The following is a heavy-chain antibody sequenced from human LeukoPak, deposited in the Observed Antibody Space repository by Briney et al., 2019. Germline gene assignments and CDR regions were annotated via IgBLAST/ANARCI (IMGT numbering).Heavy chain of an antibody. CDR2: ISYDGSNK. CDR1: GFTFSSYA. J-gene: IGHJ3*02. D-gene: IGHD3-22*01. CDR3: ARGGYYDSSGPSRQASSGSLYAAFDI. Sequence: GRSLRLSCAASGFTFSSYAMHWVRQAPGKGLEWVAVISYDGSNKYYADSVKGRFTISRDNSKNTLYLQMNSLRAEDTAVYYCARGGYYDSSGPSRQASSGSLYAAFDIWGEGTMVTVSS. V-gene: IGHV3-30-3*01.